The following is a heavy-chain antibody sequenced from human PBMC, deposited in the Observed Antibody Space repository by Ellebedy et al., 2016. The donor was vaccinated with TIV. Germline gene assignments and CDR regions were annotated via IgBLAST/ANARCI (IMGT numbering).Heavy chain of an antibody. J-gene: IGHJ4*02. CDR1: GFTLSNAS. Sequence: PGRSLRLSCALSGFTLSNASMTWVRPPPGKGLEWVGRIRSKTNGGTPDYAAPVKGRFNIPRDDSKTTLYLHMNSLKTEGTAVYFCTTGGFSFGVWGQGTLVTVSS. CDR2: IRSKTNGGTP. CDR3: TTGGFSFGV. V-gene: IGHV3-15*01. D-gene: IGHD3-3*01.